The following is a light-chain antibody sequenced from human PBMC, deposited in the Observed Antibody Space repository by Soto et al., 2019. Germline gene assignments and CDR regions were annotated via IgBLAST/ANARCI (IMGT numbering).Light chain of an antibody. CDR3: SSYAGSNNYVV. V-gene: IGLV2-8*01. CDR2: EVN. J-gene: IGLJ2*01. Sequence: QSALTQPPSASGSPGQSVTISCTGTSSGIGDYNYVSWYQQHPGKAPKLMIYEVNKRPSGVPDRFSGSKSGNTASLTVSGLQAEDEADYYCSSYAGSNNYVVFGGGPKVTVL. CDR1: SSGIGDYNY.